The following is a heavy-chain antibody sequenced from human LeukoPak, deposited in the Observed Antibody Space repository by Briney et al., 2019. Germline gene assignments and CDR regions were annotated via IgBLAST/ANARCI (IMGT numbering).Heavy chain of an antibody. CDR3: ASGGYCGGTSCYPNWFDP. CDR2: VYYSGSTNY. CDR1: GGSFRSNHYG. Sequence: SETLSLTCTVSGGSFRSNHYGWGWIRQPPGKGLEWIGYVYYSGSTNYNYNPSLKSRVSISVDTSKSQFSLKLTSVTAADTAIYYCASGGYCGGTSCYPNWFDPWGQGTLVTVSS. J-gene: IGHJ5*02. V-gene: IGHV4-61*01. D-gene: IGHD2-2*01.